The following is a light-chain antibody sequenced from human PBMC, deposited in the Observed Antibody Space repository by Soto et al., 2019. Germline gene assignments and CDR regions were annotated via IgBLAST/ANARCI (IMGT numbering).Light chain of an antibody. V-gene: IGKV3-15*01. CDR1: QSVSID. CDR2: GAS. Sequence: EIVMTQSPATLPVSPGERGTLPRRASQSVSIDLAWYQQKPGQAPRLLIYGASTRATDIPPSFTGSGSGTEFTLTISSLQSEDIAVYYCQQYNKWPQTFGQGTKV. J-gene: IGKJ1*01. CDR3: QQYNKWPQT.